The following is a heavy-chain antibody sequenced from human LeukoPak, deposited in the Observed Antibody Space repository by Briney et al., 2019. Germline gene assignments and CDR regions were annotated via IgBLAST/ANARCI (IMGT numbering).Heavy chain of an antibody. J-gene: IGHJ6*02. Sequence: PGGSLRLSCAASGFTFSNYAMGWVRQAPGKGLEWVSAISGGGHSTYYADSVKGRFTVSRDDSRNSLFLQMNSLRAEDTAVYYCAKDKTSSWVIYGMDVWGQGTTVTVSS. D-gene: IGHD6-13*01. CDR3: AKDKTSSWVIYGMDV. CDR2: ISGGGHST. V-gene: IGHV3-23*01. CDR1: GFTFSNYA.